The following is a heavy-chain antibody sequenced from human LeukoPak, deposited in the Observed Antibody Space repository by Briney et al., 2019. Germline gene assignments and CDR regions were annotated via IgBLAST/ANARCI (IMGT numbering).Heavy chain of an antibody. CDR1: GYAFTNYA. Sequence: GTSVKVSCKASGYAFTNYAVQWVRQAPGQRLEWMGWVNAGNGDTRYSPKFQGRVTMTRDTSTSTVYMELSSLRSDDTAVYYCARTAARRFDYWGQGTLVTVSS. J-gene: IGHJ4*02. CDR3: ARTAARRFDY. CDR2: VNAGNGDT. D-gene: IGHD6-6*01. V-gene: IGHV1-3*01.